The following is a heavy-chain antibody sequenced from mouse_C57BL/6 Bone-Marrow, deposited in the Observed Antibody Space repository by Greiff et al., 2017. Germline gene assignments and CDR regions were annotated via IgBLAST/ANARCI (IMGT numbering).Heavy chain of an antibody. V-gene: IGHV5-6*01. J-gene: IGHJ4*01. D-gene: IGHD1-1*01. CDR2: ISSGGSYT. CDR1: GFTFSSYG. Sequence: DVQLQESGGDLVKPGGSLKLSCAASGFTFSSYGMSWVRQTPDKRLEWVATISSGGSYTYYPDSVKGRFTISRDNAKNTLYLQMSSLKSEDTAMYYCARRGYGSSLYAMDYWGQGTSVTVSS. CDR3: ARRGYGSSLYAMDY.